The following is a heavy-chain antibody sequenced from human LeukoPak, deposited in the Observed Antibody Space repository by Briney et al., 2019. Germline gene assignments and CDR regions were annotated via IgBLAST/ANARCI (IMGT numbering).Heavy chain of an antibody. CDR2: FDPNNGAT. J-gene: IGHJ4*02. CDR1: GYTFTGYY. Sequence: GASVKVSCKASGYTFTGYYMHGVRQAPGQGLEWMGWFDPNNGATNYAQKFQGRVTITRDTAITTAYMDLRRLGSDDSAVYYCARDMRYDFWRGSTPAHWGQGTLVTVSS. D-gene: IGHD3-3*01. CDR3: ARDMRYDFWRGSTPAH. V-gene: IGHV1-2*02.